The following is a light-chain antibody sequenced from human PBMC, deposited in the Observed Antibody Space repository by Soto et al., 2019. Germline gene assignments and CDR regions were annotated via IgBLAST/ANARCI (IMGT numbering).Light chain of an antibody. CDR3: ATWDDSLSGVV. CDR1: SSNIGSRY. J-gene: IGLJ2*01. V-gene: IGLV1-47*02. CDR2: SNS. Sequence: QAVVTQPPSASGTPGQRVTISCSGSSSNIGSRYVYWYQQLPGTAPKLLIYSNSQRPSGVPHRFSGSKSGTSASLAISGLRSEDEADYYCATWDDSLSGVVIGGGTKVTVL.